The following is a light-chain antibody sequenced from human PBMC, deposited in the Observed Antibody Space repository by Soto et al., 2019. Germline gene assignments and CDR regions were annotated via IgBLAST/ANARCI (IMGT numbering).Light chain of an antibody. V-gene: IGLV1-40*01. Sequence: QSVLTQPPSVSGAPGLRVTISCTGTSSNIGAGYDVHWYQHLPGTAPKLVIYVSTNRPSGVPDRFSGSKSGTSASLAITGLQAEDEADYYCQSYDSRLSSWVFGGGTKLTVL. CDR2: VST. J-gene: IGLJ3*02. CDR3: QSYDSRLSSWV. CDR1: SSNIGAGYD.